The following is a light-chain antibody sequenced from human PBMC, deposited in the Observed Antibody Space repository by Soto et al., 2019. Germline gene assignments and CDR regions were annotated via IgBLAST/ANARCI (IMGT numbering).Light chain of an antibody. CDR2: QMS. CDR3: MQSLQLRT. Sequence: DIALTQPPLSSPVTLGQPASYSCSSSRSLLHSDGSTYLSWLHQRPGQPPRLLIYQMSKRLSGVPDRFSGSGAGTSFTLKISRVEAQDVGIYFCMQSLQLRTFGQGTKVDIK. CDR1: RSLLHSDGSTY. J-gene: IGKJ1*01. V-gene: IGKV2-24*01.